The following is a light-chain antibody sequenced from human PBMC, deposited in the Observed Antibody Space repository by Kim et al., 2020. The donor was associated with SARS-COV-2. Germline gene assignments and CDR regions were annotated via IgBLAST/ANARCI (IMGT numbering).Light chain of an antibody. J-gene: IGKJ4*01. CDR2: ETS. V-gene: IGKV1-5*03. CDR3: QQYNSYSVT. CDR1: QSINTW. Sequence: ASVGDRVTITCRASQSINTWLAWYQQKPGKAPNLLVYETSSLESGVPSRFSGSGSETEFTLTISSLQPDDFATYYCQQYNSYSVTFGGGTKVEIK.